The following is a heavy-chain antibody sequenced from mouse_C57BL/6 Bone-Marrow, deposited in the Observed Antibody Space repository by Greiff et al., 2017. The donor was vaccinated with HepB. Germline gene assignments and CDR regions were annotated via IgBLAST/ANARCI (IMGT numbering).Heavy chain of an antibody. D-gene: IGHD1-1*01. Sequence: QVQLQQSGAELVKPGASVKISCKASGYAFSSYWMNWVKQRPGKGLEWIGQIYPGDGDTNYNGKFKGKATLTADKSSSTAYMQLSSLTSEDSAVYFCARPITTVVPYAMDDWGQGTSVTVSS. V-gene: IGHV1-80*01. CDR2: IYPGDGDT. CDR1: GYAFSSYW. J-gene: IGHJ4*01. CDR3: ARPITTVVPYAMDD.